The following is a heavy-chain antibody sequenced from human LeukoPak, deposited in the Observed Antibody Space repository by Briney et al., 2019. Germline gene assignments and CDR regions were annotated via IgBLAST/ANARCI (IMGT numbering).Heavy chain of an antibody. Sequence: PGGSLRLSCAVSGFTVSSNYMSWVRQAPGKGLEWVSMIHSGGNTHYADSVKGRFTISRGTSKNTLNLQMNSLRLEDTAVYYCARERRYCSGTICYSGLDFRGQGTLATVSS. CDR1: GFTVSSNY. V-gene: IGHV3-53*01. D-gene: IGHD2-15*01. J-gene: IGHJ4*02. CDR2: IHSGGNT. CDR3: ARERRYCSGTICYSGLDF.